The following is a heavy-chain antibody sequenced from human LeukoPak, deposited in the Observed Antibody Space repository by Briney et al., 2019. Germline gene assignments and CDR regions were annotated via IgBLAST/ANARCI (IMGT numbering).Heavy chain of an antibody. J-gene: IGHJ3*02. V-gene: IGHV1-69*06. CDR2: IIPIFGTA. CDR3: ARDIASHSSGWLKDAFGI. CDR1: GGTFSSYA. D-gene: IGHD6-19*01. Sequence: EASVKVSCKASGGTFSSYAISWVRQAPGQGLEWMGGIIPIFGTANYAQKFQGRVTITADKSTSTAYMELSSLRSEDTAVYYCARDIASHSSGWLKDAFGIWGQGTMVTVSS.